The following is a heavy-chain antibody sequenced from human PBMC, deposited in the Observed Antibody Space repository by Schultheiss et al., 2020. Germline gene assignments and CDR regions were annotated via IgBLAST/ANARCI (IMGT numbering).Heavy chain of an antibody. Sequence: GESLKISCAASGFTFSDYYMSWIRQAPGKGLMWVSLINSDGSSTNYADSVKGRFTISRDNAKNTLYLQMNSLRAEDTAVYYCARMALNWNLSWGQGTLVTVSS. J-gene: IGHJ5*02. V-gene: IGHV3-74*01. D-gene: IGHD1-20*01. CDR2: INSDGSST. CDR1: GFTFSDYY. CDR3: ARMALNWNLS.